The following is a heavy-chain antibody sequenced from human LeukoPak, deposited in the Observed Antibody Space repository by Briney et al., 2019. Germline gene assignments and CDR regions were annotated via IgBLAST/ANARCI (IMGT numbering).Heavy chain of an antibody. CDR2: IIPIFGTA. CDR3: ARGKYYDRPYYFDY. Sequence: SVKVSCKASGGTFSSYAISWVRQAPGQGLEWMGGIIPIFGTANYAQKFQGRVTITADESTGTAYMELSSLRSEDTAVYYCARGKYYDRPYYFDYWGQGTLVTVSS. D-gene: IGHD3-22*01. CDR1: GGTFSSYA. V-gene: IGHV1-69*13. J-gene: IGHJ4*02.